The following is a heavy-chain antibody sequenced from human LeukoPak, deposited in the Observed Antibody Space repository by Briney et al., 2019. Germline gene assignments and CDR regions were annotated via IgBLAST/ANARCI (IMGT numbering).Heavy chain of an antibody. V-gene: IGHV1-69*01. CDR3: AADQTGVGYCDGDCYSY. J-gene: IGHJ4*02. D-gene: IGHD2-21*01. CDR1: GGTFSSYA. CDR2: IIPIFGTA. Sequence: GASVKVSCKASGGTFSSYAISWVRQAPGQGLEWMGGIIPIFGTANYAQKFQGRVTITADESTSTAYMELSSLRSEDTAVYYCAADQTGVGYCDGDCYSYWGQGALVTVSS.